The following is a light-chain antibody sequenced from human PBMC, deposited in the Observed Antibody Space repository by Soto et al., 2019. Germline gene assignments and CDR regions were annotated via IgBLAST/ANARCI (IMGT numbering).Light chain of an antibody. J-gene: IGKJ5*01. CDR1: QSVGGY. V-gene: IGKV3-20*01. Sequence: VLTQSPGTLSLSPGERATLSCRASQSVGGYLAWYQQKPGQDPRLLIYGASSRATGIPDRFSGSGSGTDFTLTISRLEPEDFAVYYCQQYGSSPPYTFGQGTRLEI. CDR2: GAS. CDR3: QQYGSSPPYT.